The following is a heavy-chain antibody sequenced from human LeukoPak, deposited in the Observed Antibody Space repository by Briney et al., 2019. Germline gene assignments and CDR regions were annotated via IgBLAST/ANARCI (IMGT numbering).Heavy chain of an antibody. CDR1: GFTFSSYS. V-gene: IGHV3-21*01. J-gene: IGHJ4*02. Sequence: KSGGSLRLSCAASGFTFSSYSMNWVRQAPGKGLEWVSSISSSSSYIYYADSVKGRFTISRDNAKNSLYLQMNSLRAEDTAVYYCARDEGHSSSAFDYWGQGTLVTVSS. CDR2: ISSSSSYI. D-gene: IGHD6-13*01. CDR3: ARDEGHSSSAFDY.